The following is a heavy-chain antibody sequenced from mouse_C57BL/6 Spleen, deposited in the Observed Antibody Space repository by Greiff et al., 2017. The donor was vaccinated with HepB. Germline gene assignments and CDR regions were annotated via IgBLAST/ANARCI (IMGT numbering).Heavy chain of an antibody. Sequence: EVQLQQSGPELVKPGASVKISCKASGYTFTDYYMNWVKQSHGKSLEWIGDINPNNGGTSYNQKFKGKATLTVDKSSSTAYMELRSLASEDSAVYYWARAVITTVEPYYAMDYWGQGTSVTVSS. CDR2: INPNNGGT. J-gene: IGHJ4*01. V-gene: IGHV1-26*01. D-gene: IGHD1-1*01. CDR3: ARAVITTVEPYYAMDY. CDR1: GYTFTDYY.